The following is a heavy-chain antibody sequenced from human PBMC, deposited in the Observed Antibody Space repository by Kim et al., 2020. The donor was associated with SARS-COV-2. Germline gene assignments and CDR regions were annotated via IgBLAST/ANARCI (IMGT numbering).Heavy chain of an antibody. J-gene: IGHJ4*02. D-gene: IGHD2-15*01. V-gene: IGHV3-23*01. Sequence: DSVKGRFTIPRDNARNTLFLQMSGLRGEDTAIYYCAKSDCAGGSCYLINFWGQGTQVTVS. CDR3: AKSDCAGGSCYLINF.